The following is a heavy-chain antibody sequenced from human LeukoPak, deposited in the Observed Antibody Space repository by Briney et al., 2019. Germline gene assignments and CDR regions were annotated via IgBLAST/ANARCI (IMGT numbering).Heavy chain of an antibody. D-gene: IGHD3-10*01. J-gene: IGHJ5*01. CDR3: ARDNGGWFDS. CDR1: EFIFSDYW. CDR2: IKQGGREE. Sequence: PGGSLRLSCVASEFIFSDYWMSWVRQAPGKGLEWVANIKQGGREERYVGSVKGRFAISRDDAKSTLYLQMDSLSGDDTAVYYCARDNGGWFDSWGRGTLGTVSS. V-gene: IGHV3-7*03.